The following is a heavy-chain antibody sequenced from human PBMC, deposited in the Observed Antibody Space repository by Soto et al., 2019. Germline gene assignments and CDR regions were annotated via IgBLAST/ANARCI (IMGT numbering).Heavy chain of an antibody. J-gene: IGHJ4*02. CDR2: IYPGDSDT. V-gene: IGHV5-51*01. Sequence: PGESLKISCKGYGYSFTSYWIGWVRQMPGKGLEWMGIIYPGDSDTRYSPSFQGQVTISADKSISTAYLQWSSLKASDTAMYYCARHEGYYGSPAAGLFDYWGQGTLVTVSS. D-gene: IGHD3-10*01. CDR1: GYSFTSYW. CDR3: ARHEGYYGSPAAGLFDY.